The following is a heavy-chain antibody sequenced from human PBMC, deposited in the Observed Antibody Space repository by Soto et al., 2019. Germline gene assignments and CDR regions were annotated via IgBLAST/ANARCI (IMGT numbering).Heavy chain of an antibody. CDR3: ASLFGYDILTGSFLVVSHGMDV. V-gene: IGHV5-10-1*01. Sequence: PGESLKISCKGSGYSFTSYWISWVRQMPGKGLEWMGRIDPSDSYTNYSPSFQGHVTISADKSISTAYLQWSSLKASDTAMYYCASLFGYDILTGSFLVVSHGMDVWGQGTTVTVSS. J-gene: IGHJ6*02. CDR2: IDPSDSYT. D-gene: IGHD3-9*01. CDR1: GYSFTSYW.